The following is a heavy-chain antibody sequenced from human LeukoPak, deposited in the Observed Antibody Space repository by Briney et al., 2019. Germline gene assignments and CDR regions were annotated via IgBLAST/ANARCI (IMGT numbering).Heavy chain of an antibody. V-gene: IGHV4-31*03. CDR2: IYYSGST. J-gene: IGHJ4*02. Sequence: NPSETLSLTCTVSGGSISSGGYSWSWIRQHPGKGLEWIGYIYYSGSTYYNPSLKSRVTISVDTSKNQFSLKLSSVTAADTAVYYCARGFLSGSYYNAPTFDYWGQGTLVTVSS. CDR1: GGSISSGGYS. CDR3: ARGFLSGSYYNAPTFDY. D-gene: IGHD3-10*01.